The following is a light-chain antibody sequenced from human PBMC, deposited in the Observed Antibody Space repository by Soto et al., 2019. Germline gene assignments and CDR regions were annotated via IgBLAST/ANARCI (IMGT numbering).Light chain of an antibody. CDR3: QSYDSSLRNVI. CDR1: RSNIGAAYD. J-gene: IGLJ2*01. Sequence: QSVLTQPPSVSGAPGQRVTLSCTGSRSNIGAAYDVNWYQQRPGSAPKLLIYGNRNRPSGVPDRFSGSRSGTSASLAITGLQVEDEADYYCQSYDSSLRNVIFGGGTKVTVL. CDR2: GNR. V-gene: IGLV1-40*01.